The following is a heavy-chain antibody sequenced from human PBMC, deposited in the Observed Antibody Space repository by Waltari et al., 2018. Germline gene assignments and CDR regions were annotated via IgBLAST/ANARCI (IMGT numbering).Heavy chain of an antibody. CDR3: ARAGGSLLGIVDC. J-gene: IGHJ4*02. Sequence: EVQLVQSGAEVKKPGESLKISCKGSGYSFTSYWIGCVRQMPGKGLEWMGMIYPGDSDTRYRPSLQGQVTISADKAISTAYLQWSSLEASDTAMYYCARAGGSLLGIVDCWGQGTLVTVSS. D-gene: IGHD2-8*02. V-gene: IGHV5-51*01. CDR1: GYSFTSYW. CDR2: IYPGDSDT.